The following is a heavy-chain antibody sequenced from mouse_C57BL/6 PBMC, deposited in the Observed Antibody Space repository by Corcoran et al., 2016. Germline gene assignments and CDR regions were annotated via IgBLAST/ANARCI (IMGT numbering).Heavy chain of an antibody. CDR3: ERNGYYFDY. CDR1: GYSITSGYY. Sequence: DVQLQESGPGLVKPSQSLSLTCSVTGYSITSGYYWNWIRQFPGNKLEWMGYISYDGSNNYNPSLKNRISITRDTSKNQFFLKLNSVTTEDTATYYCERNGYYFDYWGQGTTLTVSS. V-gene: IGHV3-6*01. J-gene: IGHJ2*01. CDR2: ISYDGSN.